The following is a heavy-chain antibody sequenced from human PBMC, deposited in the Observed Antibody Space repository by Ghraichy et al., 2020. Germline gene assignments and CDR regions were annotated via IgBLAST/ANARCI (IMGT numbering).Heavy chain of an antibody. V-gene: IGHV4-61*02. Sequence: LRLSCTVSGGSISSGSYYWSWIRQPAGKGLEWIGRIYTSGSTNYNPSLKSRVTISVDTSKNQFSLKLSSVTAADTAVYYCARVVYDFWSGDYYMDVWGKGTTVTVSS. CDR1: GGSISSGSYY. CDR2: IYTSGST. J-gene: IGHJ6*03. D-gene: IGHD3-3*01. CDR3: ARVVYDFWSGDYYMDV.